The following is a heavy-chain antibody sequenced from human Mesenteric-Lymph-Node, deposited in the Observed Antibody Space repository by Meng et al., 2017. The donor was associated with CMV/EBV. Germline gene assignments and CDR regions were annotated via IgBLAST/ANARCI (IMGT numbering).Heavy chain of an antibody. V-gene: IGHV4-59*11. CDR2: IFSGGNT. J-gene: IGHJ5*02. CDR3: ARETYCTTASCSGPNWYDP. D-gene: IGHD2-2*01. Sequence: SETLSLTCTVSGGSISSHYWSWVRQSPGKGLEWIGYIFSGGNTKYNPSLRSRVTMSLDASGNQFSLKLTSVTAADAAVYFCARETYCTTASCSGPNWYDPWGQGILVTVSS. CDR1: GGSISSHY.